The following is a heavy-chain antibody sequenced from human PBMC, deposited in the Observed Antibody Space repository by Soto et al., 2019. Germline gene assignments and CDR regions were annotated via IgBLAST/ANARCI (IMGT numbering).Heavy chain of an antibody. CDR3: ARGAGGNYYFDY. D-gene: IGHD2-21*02. V-gene: IGHV4-31*03. CDR1: GGSINRGGYY. Sequence: QVQLQESGPGLGRPSQTLSLTCTVSGGSINRGGYYWTWIRQHPGKDLEWIGSVYYSGSNNYNPSLKSRVSISVDTSKNQFSLKLSSVSAADTAVYYCARGAGGNYYFDYWGQGTLVTVSS. J-gene: IGHJ4*02. CDR2: VYYSGSN.